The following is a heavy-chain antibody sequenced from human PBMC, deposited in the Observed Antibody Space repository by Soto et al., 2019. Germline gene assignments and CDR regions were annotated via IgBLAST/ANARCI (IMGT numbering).Heavy chain of an antibody. D-gene: IGHD3-22*01. J-gene: IGHJ4*02. CDR1: GASITNYF. Sequence: PSETLSLTCAVSGASITNYFWSWIRQPPGRGLEWLGFISYSGTTKYNRALESRVTISVDTSKNQFSLKLSSVAAADTAVYYCARQVHWDRSPESWGQGNLVTVSS. CDR2: ISYSGTT. V-gene: IGHV4-59*08. CDR3: ARQVHWDRSPES.